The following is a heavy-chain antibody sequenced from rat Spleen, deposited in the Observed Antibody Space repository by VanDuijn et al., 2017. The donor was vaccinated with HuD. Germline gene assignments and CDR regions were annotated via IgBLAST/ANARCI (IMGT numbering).Heavy chain of an antibody. CDR2: ISSEGRRN. CDR3: ARRHYGYTDYFDY. Sequence: EVQLVESDGGLVQPGRSLKLSCAASGFTFTDYYMAWVRQAPTKGLEWVATISSEGRRNYYRDSVKGRFTISRDNAKSSLYLQMDSLRSEDTATYYCARRHYGYTDYFDYWGQGVMVTVSS. CDR1: GFTFTDYY. J-gene: IGHJ2*01. V-gene: IGHV5-29*01. D-gene: IGHD1-9*01.